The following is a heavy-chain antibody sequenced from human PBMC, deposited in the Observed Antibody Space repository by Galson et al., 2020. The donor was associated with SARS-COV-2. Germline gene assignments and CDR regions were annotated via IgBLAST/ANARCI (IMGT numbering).Heavy chain of an antibody. D-gene: IGHD5-12*01. Sequence: GESLKISCAASGFTFSSYEMNWVRQAPGKGLEWVSYISSSGSTIYYADSVKGRFTISRDNAKNSLYLQMNSLRAEDTAVYYCARVAYSGYDWGAPFDYWGQGTLVTVSS. V-gene: IGHV3-48*03. J-gene: IGHJ4*02. CDR3: ARVAYSGYDWGAPFDY. CDR2: ISSSGSTI. CDR1: GFTFSSYE.